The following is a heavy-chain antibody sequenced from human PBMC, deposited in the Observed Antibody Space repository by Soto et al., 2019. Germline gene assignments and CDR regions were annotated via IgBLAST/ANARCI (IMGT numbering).Heavy chain of an antibody. V-gene: IGHV1-2*04. CDR3: ARGIAAAADDGWFDP. CDR2: INPNSGGT. J-gene: IGHJ5*02. CDR1: GYTFTGYY. D-gene: IGHD6-13*01. Sequence: ASVKVCCEASGYTFTGYYIHWVRRAPGQGLEWMGWINPNSGGTNYAQKFQGWVTMTRDTSISTAYMELSRLRSDDTAVYYCARGIAAAADDGWFDPWGQGTLVTVSS.